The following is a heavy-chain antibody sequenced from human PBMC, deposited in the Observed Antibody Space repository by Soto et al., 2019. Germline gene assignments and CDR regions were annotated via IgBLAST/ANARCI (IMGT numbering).Heavy chain of an antibody. CDR1: GGSISSYY. J-gene: IGHJ6*02. Sequence: SETLSLTCTVSGGSISSYYWSWIRQPPGKGLEWIGYIYYSGSTNYNPSLKSRVTISVDTSKNQFSLKLSSVTAADTAVYYCARQHSSGWPEDYYYYYGMDVWGQGTTVTVSS. D-gene: IGHD6-19*01. CDR3: ARQHSSGWPEDYYYYYGMDV. CDR2: IYYSGST. V-gene: IGHV4-59*01.